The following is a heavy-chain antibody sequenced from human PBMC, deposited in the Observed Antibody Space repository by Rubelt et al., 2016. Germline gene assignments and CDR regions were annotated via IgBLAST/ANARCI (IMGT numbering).Heavy chain of an antibody. V-gene: IGHV3-33*05. J-gene: IGHJ4*02. CDR2: ISPDESQK. Sequence: QLVESGGGVVQPGRSLRLSCGASGFTFSSYGVHWVRQAPGKGLEWVAVISPDESQKYYADSVKGRFTISRDNSKNTLFLQMRSLRADDTAGYYCAKAFCSSTSCYTGDYWGQGSLITVSS. D-gene: IGHD2-2*01. CDR3: AKAFCSSTSCYTGDY. CDR1: GFTFSSYG.